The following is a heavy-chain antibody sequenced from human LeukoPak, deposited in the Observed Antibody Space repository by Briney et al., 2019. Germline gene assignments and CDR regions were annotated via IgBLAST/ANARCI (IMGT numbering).Heavy chain of an antibody. D-gene: IGHD6-19*01. Sequence: ASVKVSCKASGYTFTDYYMHWVRRAPGQGLEWMGWINPNSGGTNYAQKFQGRVTMTRDTSISTAYMELSRLRSDDTAVYYCARRSSGWFLDAFDIWGQGTMVTVSS. V-gene: IGHV1-2*02. CDR2: INPNSGGT. J-gene: IGHJ3*02. CDR3: ARRSSGWFLDAFDI. CDR1: GYTFTDYY.